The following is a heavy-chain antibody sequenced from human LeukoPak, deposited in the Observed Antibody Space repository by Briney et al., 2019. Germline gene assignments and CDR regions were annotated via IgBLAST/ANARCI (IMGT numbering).Heavy chain of an antibody. CDR1: GGSITSTYYY. J-gene: IGHJ4*02. D-gene: IGHD3-22*01. CDR3: ARGHYYDSSGSFDY. CDR2: IFHSGSP. Sequence: SETLSLTCSVSGGSITSTYYYWTWIRQPPGKGLEWIGYIFHSGSPYYNPSLKSRVTISVDRSKNQFSLNLSSVTAADTAVYYCARGHYYDSSGSFDYWGQGTLVTVSS. V-gene: IGHV4-30-2*01.